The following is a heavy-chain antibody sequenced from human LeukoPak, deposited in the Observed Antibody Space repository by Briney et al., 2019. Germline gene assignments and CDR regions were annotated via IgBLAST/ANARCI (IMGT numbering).Heavy chain of an antibody. J-gene: IGHJ5*02. Sequence: SETLSLTCTVSGGSISSGSYYWSWIRQPAGKGLEWIGRIYTSGSTNYNPSLKSRVTLSVDMSKNQFSLKLSSVTAADTAVYYCATGWFGVGAWGQGTLVTVSS. D-gene: IGHD3-10*01. CDR3: ATGWFGVGA. CDR2: IYTSGST. CDR1: GGSISSGSYY. V-gene: IGHV4-61*02.